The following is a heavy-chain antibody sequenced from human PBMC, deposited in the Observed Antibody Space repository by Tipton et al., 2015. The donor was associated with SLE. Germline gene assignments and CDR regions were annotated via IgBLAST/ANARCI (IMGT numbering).Heavy chain of an antibody. J-gene: IGHJ5*02. CDR2: IYTGGST. Sequence: TLSLTCTVSGGSISSGSYYWSWVRQPAGNGLEWIGRIYTGGSTNYNPALKSRVTISVDTSKNQFSLKLSSVTAADTAVYYCTRDGSSWSINWFDPWGQGTLVTVSS. CDR1: GGSISSGSYY. V-gene: IGHV4-61*02. D-gene: IGHD6-13*01. CDR3: TRDGSSWSINWFDP.